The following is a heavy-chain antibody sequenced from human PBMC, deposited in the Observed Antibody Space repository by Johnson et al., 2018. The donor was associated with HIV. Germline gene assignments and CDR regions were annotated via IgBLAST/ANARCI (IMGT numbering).Heavy chain of an antibody. CDR1: GFSFSSYA. CDR3: ARRWELHSNAFDI. D-gene: IGHD1-26*01. CDR2: INWNGGST. Sequence: VQLVESGGGLVQPGGSLRLSCAASGFSFSSYAMHWVRQAPGKGLEWVSGINWNGGSTGYADSVKGRFTISRDNAKNSLYLQMNNLRAEDTALYYCARRWELHSNAFDIWGQGTMVTVSS. V-gene: IGHV3-20*04. J-gene: IGHJ3*02.